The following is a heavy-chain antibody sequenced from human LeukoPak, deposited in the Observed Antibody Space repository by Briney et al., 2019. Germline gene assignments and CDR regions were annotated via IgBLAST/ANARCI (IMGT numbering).Heavy chain of an antibody. CDR2: ISRSGVAT. Sequence: GGSLRLSCAASGFTFTSFAMSWVRQAPGKGLEWVSTISRSGVATYYANSVKGRFTISRDNSKNTLYLQMNSLRAEDTAVYYCARDWSDAFDIWGQGTMVTVSS. J-gene: IGHJ3*02. CDR3: ARDWSDAFDI. CDR1: GFTFTSFA. V-gene: IGHV3-23*01.